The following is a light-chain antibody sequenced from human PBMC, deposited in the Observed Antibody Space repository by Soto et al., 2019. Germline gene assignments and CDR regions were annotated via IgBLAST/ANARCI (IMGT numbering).Light chain of an antibody. CDR1: SSDVGSYNR. Sequence: QSALTQPPSVSGSPGQSVTISCTGTSSDVGSYNRVSRYQQPPGTAPKLMIYEVSNRPSGVPDRFSGSKSGNTASLTISRLQDEDEADYYCSSYTSSSTVVFGGGTKLTVL. CDR3: SSYTSSSTVV. J-gene: IGLJ2*01. CDR2: EVS. V-gene: IGLV2-18*02.